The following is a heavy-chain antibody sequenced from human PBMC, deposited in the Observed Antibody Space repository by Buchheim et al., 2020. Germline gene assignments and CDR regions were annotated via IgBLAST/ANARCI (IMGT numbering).Heavy chain of an antibody. V-gene: IGHV3-30-3*01. J-gene: IGHJ4*02. CDR2: ISYHGGNQ. CDR1: EFNFGSYA. D-gene: IGHD2-21*02. CDR3: ARDPQPYCGGGCYSNPGS. Sequence: QGQLMESGGGVVQPGKSLRLSCGASEFNFGSYAMHWVRQAPGKGLEWLAVISYHGGNQYYADSVKGRFTISRDNSANILYLQVNNLRLEDTATYYCARDPQPYCGGGCYSNPGSWGQGTL.